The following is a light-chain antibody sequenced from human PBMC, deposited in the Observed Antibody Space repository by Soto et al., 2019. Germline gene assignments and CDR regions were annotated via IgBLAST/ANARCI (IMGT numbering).Light chain of an antibody. CDR1: SSDVGDYNY. J-gene: IGLJ3*02. CDR2: EVT. CDR3: SSYVGNDIWV. V-gene: IGLV2-8*01. Sequence: QSALTQPPSASGSPGQSVTISCTGTSSDVGDYNYVSWYQQYPGKAPKLMIYEVTKRPSGVPDRFSGSKSGNTASLTVSGLQAEDEAYYYCSSYVGNDIWVFGGGTKVTVL.